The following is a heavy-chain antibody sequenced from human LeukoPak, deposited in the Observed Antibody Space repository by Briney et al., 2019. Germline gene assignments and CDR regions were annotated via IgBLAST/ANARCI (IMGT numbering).Heavy chain of an antibody. CDR2: MNPNSGNT. CDR1: GYTFTSYD. D-gene: IGHD4-17*01. CDR3: ARGYGAPPDNY. V-gene: IGHV1-8*01. Sequence: GASVKVSCKASGYTFTSYDINWVRQATGQGLEWMGWMNPNSGNTDYAQKFQGRVTMARNASISTAYMELSSLRAEDAAVYYCARGYGAPPDNYWGQGTLVTVSS. J-gene: IGHJ4*02.